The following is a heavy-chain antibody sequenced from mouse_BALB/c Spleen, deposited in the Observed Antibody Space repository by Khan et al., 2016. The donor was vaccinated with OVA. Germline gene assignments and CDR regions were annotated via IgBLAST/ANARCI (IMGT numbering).Heavy chain of an antibody. D-gene: IGHD2-14*01. CDR2: IYPFTDDT. CDR3: ARNYRYDVYFDY. V-gene: IGHV1S136*01. CDR1: GYTFTSYV. J-gene: IGHJ2*01. Sequence: EVQLLESGPELVKPGASVKMSCKASGYTFTSYVIHWMKQKPGQGLEWLGYIYPFTDDTKYNEKFKGKATLTSDKSSSTAYMELSSLTSEDSAVYYCARNYRYDVYFDYWGQGTTLTVSS.